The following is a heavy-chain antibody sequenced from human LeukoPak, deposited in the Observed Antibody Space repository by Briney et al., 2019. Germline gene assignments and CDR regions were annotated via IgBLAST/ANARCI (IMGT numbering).Heavy chain of an antibody. Sequence: GGFLRLSCAASGFTFSTYGMSWVRQAPGKGLEWVSGIGGGGSDTKYTDSVKGRFTILRDISKNTLYLQMNSLRAEDTAVYFCAKDVFRWAFDIWGQGTMVTVSA. CDR2: IGGGGSDT. J-gene: IGHJ3*02. CDR1: GFTFSTYG. D-gene: IGHD5-24*01. V-gene: IGHV3-23*01. CDR3: AKDVFRWAFDI.